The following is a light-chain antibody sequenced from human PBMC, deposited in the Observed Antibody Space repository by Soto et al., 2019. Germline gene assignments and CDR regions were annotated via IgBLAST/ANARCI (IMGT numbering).Light chain of an antibody. J-gene: IGKJ1*01. CDR3: QQYRDNWT. V-gene: IGKV1-5*03. CDR1: QSISSW. CDR2: KAS. Sequence: IQMTQSPSTLSASVGDRATITCRASQSISSWLAWYQQKPGTAPKLLIYKASTLQSGVPSRFSGSGSGTEFTLTISSLQPDDSATYYCQQYRDNWTFGQGTKVDIK.